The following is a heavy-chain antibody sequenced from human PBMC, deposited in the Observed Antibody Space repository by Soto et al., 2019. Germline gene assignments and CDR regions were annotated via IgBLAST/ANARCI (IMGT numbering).Heavy chain of an antibody. J-gene: IGHJ5*02. Sequence: PSETLSLTCAVSGGSISSGGYSWSWIRQPPGKGLEWIGYIYHSGSTYYNPSLKSRVTISVDRSKNQFSLKLSSVTAADTAVYYCARGKGRSSNWFDPWGQGTLVTVSS. V-gene: IGHV4-30-2*01. D-gene: IGHD2-15*01. CDR3: ARGKGRSSNWFDP. CDR1: GGSISSGGYS. CDR2: IYHSGST.